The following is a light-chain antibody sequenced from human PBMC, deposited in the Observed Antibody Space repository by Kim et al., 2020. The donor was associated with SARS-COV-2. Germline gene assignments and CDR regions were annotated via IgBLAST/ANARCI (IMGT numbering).Light chain of an antibody. J-gene: IGKJ2*01. Sequence: SPGERATLSCRASQSVSSNLAWYQQKPGQAPRLLIYGASTRATGIPSRFSGSGSGTEFTLTISSLQPEDFAVYSCQQYNNWPYTFGQGTKLEI. V-gene: IGKV3-15*01. CDR1: QSVSSN. CDR2: GAS. CDR3: QQYNNWPYT.